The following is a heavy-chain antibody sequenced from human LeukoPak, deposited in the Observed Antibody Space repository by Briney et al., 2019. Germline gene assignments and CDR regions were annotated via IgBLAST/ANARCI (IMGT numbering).Heavy chain of an antibody. CDR3: ARDYSNYILDY. Sequence: SETLSLTCIVSGGSISTYYSRWIRQPPGKGLEWIGYIYYSGSTNYNPSLKSRVTMSVDTSKNQLSLNLSSVTAADTAVYYCARDYSNYILDYWGQGTLVSVSS. CDR1: GGSISTYY. V-gene: IGHV4-59*01. J-gene: IGHJ4*02. D-gene: IGHD4-11*01. CDR2: IYYSGST.